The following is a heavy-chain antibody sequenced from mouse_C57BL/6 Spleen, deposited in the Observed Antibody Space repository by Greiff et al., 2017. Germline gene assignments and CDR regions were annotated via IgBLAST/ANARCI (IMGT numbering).Heavy chain of an antibody. Sequence: QFQLQQPGAELVKPGASVTVSCKASGYTFTSYWMHWVKQRPGQGLDWIGRIHPSDSDTNYNQKFKGKATLTVDQSASPASLQLSSLASEDSAVDNCAITGDDYFDYWGQGTALTVSA. V-gene: IGHV1-74*01. CDR3: AITGDDYFDY. CDR2: IHPSDSDT. D-gene: IGHD3-3*01. CDR1: GYTFTSYW. J-gene: IGHJ2*01.